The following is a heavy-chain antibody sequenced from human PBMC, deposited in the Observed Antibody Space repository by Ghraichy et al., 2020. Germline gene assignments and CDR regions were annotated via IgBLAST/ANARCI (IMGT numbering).Heavy chain of an antibody. D-gene: IGHD6-6*01. CDR3: ARGPRIAARRTSALNDY. J-gene: IGHJ4*02. Sequence: SETLSLTCAVYGGSFSGYYWSWIRQPPGKGLEWIGEINHSGSTNYNPSLKSRVTISVDTSKNQFSLKLSSVTAADTAVYYCARGPRIAARRTSALNDYWGQGTLVTVSS. V-gene: IGHV4-34*01. CDR1: GGSFSGYY. CDR2: INHSGST.